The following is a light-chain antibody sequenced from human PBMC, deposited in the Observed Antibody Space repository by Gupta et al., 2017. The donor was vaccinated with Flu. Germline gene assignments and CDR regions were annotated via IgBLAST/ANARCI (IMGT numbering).Light chain of an antibody. V-gene: IGKV4-1*01. CDR2: WAS. Sequence: DIVMTQSPGSLAVSLGERATINCKSSQSVLYISNNKNYLAWYQQKPGQHPKLLISWASTRQSGVPDRFGGSGSGTDFALTISSLQAEDVAVYYCQQYFVTPWTFGQGTSVEIK. CDR1: QSVLYISNNKNY. J-gene: IGKJ1*01. CDR3: QQYFVTPWT.